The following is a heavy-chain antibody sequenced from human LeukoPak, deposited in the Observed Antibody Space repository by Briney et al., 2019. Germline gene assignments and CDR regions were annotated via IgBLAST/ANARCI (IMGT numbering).Heavy chain of an antibody. CDR2: INPSGGST. V-gene: IGHV1-46*01. D-gene: IGHD1-26*01. CDR3: ATQGPPSIGEKYYYYMDV. Sequence: GASVKVSCKASGYTFTSYYMHWVRQAPGQGLEWMGIINPSGGSTSYAQKFQGRVTMTEDTSTDTAYMELSSLRSEDTAVYYCATQGPPSIGEKYYYYMDVWGKGTTVTVSS. CDR1: GYTFTSYY. J-gene: IGHJ6*03.